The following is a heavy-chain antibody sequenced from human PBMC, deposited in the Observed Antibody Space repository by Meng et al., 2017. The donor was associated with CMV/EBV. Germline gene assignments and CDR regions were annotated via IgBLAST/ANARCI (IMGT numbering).Heavy chain of an antibody. CDR3: ARDRTYYDFWSGYPLGY. D-gene: IGHD3-3*01. J-gene: IGHJ4*02. CDR1: GYTFTSYG. Sequence: ASVKVSCKASGYTFTSYGISWVRQAPGQGLEWMGWISAYNGNTNYAQKLQGRVTMTTDTSTSTAYMELRSLRSDDTAVYYCARDRTYYDFWSGYPLGYWGQGTLVTSPQ. CDR2: ISAYNGNT. V-gene: IGHV1-18*01.